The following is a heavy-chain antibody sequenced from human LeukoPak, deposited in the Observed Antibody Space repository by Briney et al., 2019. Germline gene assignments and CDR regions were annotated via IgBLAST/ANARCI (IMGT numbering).Heavy chain of an antibody. CDR2: ISSSGSTI. V-gene: IGHV3-11*01. D-gene: IGHD6-19*01. Sequence: GGSLRLSCAASGFTFSDYYMSWIRQAPGKGLEWVSYISSSGSTIYYADSVKGRFTISRDNSKNTLYLQMNSLRAEDTAVYYCAKRSVAGTYYFDDWGQGTLVTVSS. CDR3: AKRSVAGTYYFDD. CDR1: GFTFSDYY. J-gene: IGHJ4*02.